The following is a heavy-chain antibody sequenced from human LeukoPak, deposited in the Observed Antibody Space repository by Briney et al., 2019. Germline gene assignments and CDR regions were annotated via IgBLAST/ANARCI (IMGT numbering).Heavy chain of an antibody. V-gene: IGHV4-59*01. Sequence: SETLSLTCVVYGGSFNGYYWSWIRQPPGKGLEWIGYIYYSGSTNYNPSLKSRVTISVDTSKNQFSLKLSSVTAADTAVYYCARAGGIAAAGIYYYYYMDVWGKGTTVTISS. CDR1: GGSFNGYY. CDR3: ARAGGIAAAGIYYYYYMDV. CDR2: IYYSGST. D-gene: IGHD6-13*01. J-gene: IGHJ6*03.